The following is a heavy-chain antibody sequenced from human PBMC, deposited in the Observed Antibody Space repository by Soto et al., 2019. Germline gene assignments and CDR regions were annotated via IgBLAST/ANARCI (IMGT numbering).Heavy chain of an antibody. V-gene: IGHV1-18*01. CDR1: GYTFTSYG. Sequence: QVQLVQSGAEVKKPGASVKVSCKASGYTFTSYGISWVRQAPGQGLEWMGWISAYNGNTNYAQKRQGRVTMTTDTSTSTAYMELRSLRSDDTAVYYCARVNIITMIVGEDLSFSLDAFDIWGQGTMVTVSS. CDR2: ISAYNGNT. D-gene: IGHD3-22*01. CDR3: ARVNIITMIVGEDLSFSLDAFDI. J-gene: IGHJ3*02.